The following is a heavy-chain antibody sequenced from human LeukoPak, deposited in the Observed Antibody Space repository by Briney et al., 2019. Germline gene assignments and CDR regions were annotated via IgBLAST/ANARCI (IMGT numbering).Heavy chain of an antibody. V-gene: IGHV2-5*02. CDR1: GFSLSTSGVG. CDR3: AHRVDYGDLEDQFFDY. CDR2: IYWDDDK. J-gene: IGHJ4*02. Sequence: SGPTLVNPTQTLTLTRTFSGFSLSTSGVGVGWIRQPPGKALEWLALIYWDDDKRYSPSLKSRLTITKDTSKNQVVLTMTNMDPVDTATYYCAHRVDYGDLEDQFFDYWGQGTLVTVSS. D-gene: IGHD4-17*01.